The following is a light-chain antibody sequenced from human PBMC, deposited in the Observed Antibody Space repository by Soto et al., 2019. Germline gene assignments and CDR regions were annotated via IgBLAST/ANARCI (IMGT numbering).Light chain of an antibody. J-gene: IGLJ2*01. V-gene: IGLV2-8*01. CDR2: EVS. CDR1: SSDVGGYNY. Sequence: QSALTQPPSASGSPGQSVTISCTGTSSDVGGYNYVSWYQQHPGKAPKLMIYEVSKRPSGVPGRFSGSKSGNTASLTVSGLQAEEEADYYCSSYAGSNNLVFGGGTQLTVL. CDR3: SSYAGSNNLV.